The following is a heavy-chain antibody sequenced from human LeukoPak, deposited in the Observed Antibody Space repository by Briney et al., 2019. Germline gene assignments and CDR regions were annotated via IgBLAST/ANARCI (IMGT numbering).Heavy chain of an antibody. CDR2: ISTDGYTT. Sequence: GGSLRLSCAASGLAFSAYKMHWVRQAPRKGLVWVSRISTDGYTTDYADFVQGRFTASRDNTKNTWSLEMNSLGAEDTAVYYCVVGGSPGYWGQGTLVTVSS. CDR3: VVGGSPGY. D-gene: IGHD2-15*01. V-gene: IGHV3-74*01. CDR1: GLAFSAYK. J-gene: IGHJ4*02.